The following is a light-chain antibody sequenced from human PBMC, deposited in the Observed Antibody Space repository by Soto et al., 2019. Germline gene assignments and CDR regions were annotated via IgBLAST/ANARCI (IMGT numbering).Light chain of an antibody. CDR3: QQRSDWSPIT. J-gene: IGKJ5*01. CDR2: GAS. V-gene: IGKV3D-20*02. CDR1: QTVSSNY. Sequence: IILTQSPDTLSLSPWERATLSCRASQTVSSNYLAWCQQRPGQAPRLLIYGASTRAAGIPDRSSGSGSGTDFTLTITRLEPEDFGVYYCQQRSDWSPITFGQGTRLEIK.